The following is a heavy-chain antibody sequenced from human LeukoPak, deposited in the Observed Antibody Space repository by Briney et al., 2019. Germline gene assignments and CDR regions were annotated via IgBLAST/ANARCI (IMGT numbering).Heavy chain of an antibody. CDR1: GFTFSSYS. Sequence: GGSLRLSCAASGFTFSSYSMNWVRQAPGKGLEWVSSISSSSSYIYYADSVKGRFTISRDNAKNSLYLQMNSLRAEDTAVYYCARRVVVPAAPRGYYGMDVWGQGTTVTISS. CDR2: ISSSSSYI. J-gene: IGHJ6*02. V-gene: IGHV3-21*01. D-gene: IGHD2-2*01. CDR3: ARRVVVPAAPRGYYGMDV.